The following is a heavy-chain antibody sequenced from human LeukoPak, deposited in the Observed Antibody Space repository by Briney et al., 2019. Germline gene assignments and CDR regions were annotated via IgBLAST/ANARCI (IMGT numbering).Heavy chain of an antibody. Sequence: AGGSLRLSCVVSGFTFNRCWMNWVRQGPGEGLEWVSAISGTGGSTYYADSVKGRFTISRDNSKNTLYLQMNSLRADDTAVYYCAQAEKRESGHRFQHWGQGILVTVSS. CDR1: GFTFNRCW. J-gene: IGHJ1*01. CDR3: AQAEKRESGHRFQH. V-gene: IGHV3-23*01. CDR2: ISGTGGST. D-gene: IGHD3-3*01.